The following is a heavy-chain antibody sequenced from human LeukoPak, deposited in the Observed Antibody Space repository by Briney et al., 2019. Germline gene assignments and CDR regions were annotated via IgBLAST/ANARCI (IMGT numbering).Heavy chain of an antibody. D-gene: IGHD6-6*01. CDR2: IIPIFGTA. CDR3: ARDHGSSDNS. V-gene: IGHV1-69*13. J-gene: IGHJ4*02. CDR1: GYTFTSYG. Sequence: SVKVSCKASGYTFTSYGISCVRRAPGQGLEWMGGIIPIFGTANYAQKFQGRVTITADESTSTAYVELSSLRSEDTAVYYCARDHGSSDNSWGQGTLVTVSS.